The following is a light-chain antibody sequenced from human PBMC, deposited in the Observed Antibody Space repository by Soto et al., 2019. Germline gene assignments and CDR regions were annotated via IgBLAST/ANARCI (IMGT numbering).Light chain of an antibody. CDR1: SSDVGAYNY. CDR2: DVT. CDR3: SSYTSSSTVV. Sequence: QSALTQPASVSGSPGQSVTISCSGSSSDVGAYNYVSWYQRHPGKAPKLIIYDVTNRPSGVSNRFAGSKSGNTASLTISGLQAEDGAYYFCSSYTSSSTVVFGGGTKLTVL. J-gene: IGLJ3*02. V-gene: IGLV2-14*01.